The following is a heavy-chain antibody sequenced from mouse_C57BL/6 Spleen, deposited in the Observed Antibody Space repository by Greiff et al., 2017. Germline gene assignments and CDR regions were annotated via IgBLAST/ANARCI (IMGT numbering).Heavy chain of an antibody. CDR1: GYTFTSYW. Sequence: VQLQQPGAELVKPGASVKLSCKASGYTFTSYWMHWVKQRPGRGLEWIGRIDPNSGGTKYNEKFKSKATLTVDKPSSTAYMQLSSLTSEDSAVYCCAGDYSKEWDYYAMDYWGQGTSVTVSS. CDR2: IDPNSGGT. V-gene: IGHV1-72*01. CDR3: AGDYSKEWDYYAMDY. J-gene: IGHJ4*01. D-gene: IGHD2-5*01.